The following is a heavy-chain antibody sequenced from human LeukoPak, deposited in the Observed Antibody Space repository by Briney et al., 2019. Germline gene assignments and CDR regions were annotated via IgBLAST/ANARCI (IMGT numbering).Heavy chain of an antibody. J-gene: IGHJ4*02. CDR3: ARAPGYCSGGSCLDY. CDR1: GGTFSSYA. V-gene: IGHV1-69*05. D-gene: IGHD2-15*01. CDR2: IIPIFGTA. Sequence: SVKVSFKASGGTFSSYAISWVRQAPGQGLEWMGRIIPIFGTANYAQKFQGRVTITTDESTSTAYMELSSLRSEDTAVYYCARAPGYCSGGSCLDYWGQGTLVTVSS.